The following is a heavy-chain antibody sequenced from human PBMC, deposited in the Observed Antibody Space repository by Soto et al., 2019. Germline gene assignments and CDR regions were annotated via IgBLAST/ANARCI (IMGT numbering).Heavy chain of an antibody. Sequence: QLQLQESGPGLVKPSETLSLTCTVSGGSISSSSYYWGWIRQPPGKGLEWIGSIYTSGSTNYNPSLKSRVTMSVDTSKNQFSLKLSSVTAADTAVYYCARVIAVAGTGLDWFDPWGQGTLVTVSS. J-gene: IGHJ5*02. CDR3: ARVIAVAGTGLDWFDP. CDR1: GGSISSSSYY. CDR2: IYTSGST. V-gene: IGHV4-39*07. D-gene: IGHD6-19*01.